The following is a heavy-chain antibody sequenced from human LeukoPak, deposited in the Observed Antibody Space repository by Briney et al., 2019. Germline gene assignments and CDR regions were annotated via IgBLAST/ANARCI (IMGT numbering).Heavy chain of an antibody. V-gene: IGHV1-69*06. CDR1: GGTFSSYA. CDR3: ATLRPNYYYYMDV. CDR2: IIPIFGTA. D-gene: IGHD5-12*01. Sequence: SVKVSCKASGGTFSSYAISWVRPAPGQGLDWMGRIIPIFGTANYAQKFQGRVTITADKSTSTAYMELSSLRSEDTAVYYCATLRPNYYYYMDVWGKGTTVTVSS. J-gene: IGHJ6*03.